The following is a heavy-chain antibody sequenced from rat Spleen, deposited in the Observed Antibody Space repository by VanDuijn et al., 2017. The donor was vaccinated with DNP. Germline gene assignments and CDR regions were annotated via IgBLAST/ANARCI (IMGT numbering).Heavy chain of an antibody. Sequence: QVQLRESGPGMVQPSQTLSLTCTVSGFSLTSYAVAWVRQPPGKGLEWIAAISSGGSTYHNSGLKSRLSISRDTSKSQVFLKMHSLQTEDTAMYFCAKRENSGYFDYWGQGVMVTVSS. CDR2: ISSGGST. D-gene: IGHD4-3*01. V-gene: IGHV2S8*01. CDR3: AKRENSGYFDY. J-gene: IGHJ2*01. CDR1: GFSLTSYA.